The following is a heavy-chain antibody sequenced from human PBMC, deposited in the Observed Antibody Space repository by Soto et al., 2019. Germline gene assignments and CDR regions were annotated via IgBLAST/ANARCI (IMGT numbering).Heavy chain of an antibody. J-gene: IGHJ4*02. D-gene: IGHD5-12*01. Sequence: GGSLRLSCAASGFIFSSYSMNWVRQAPGKGLEWVSYISSSSSNFIYYANSLKGRFTISRDNAKNSLYLQINSLRDEDTAVYYCARASGSGYGIQYWGQGTLVTVSS. CDR2: ISSSSSNFI. CDR1: GFIFSSYS. V-gene: IGHV3-21*01. CDR3: ARASGSGYGIQY.